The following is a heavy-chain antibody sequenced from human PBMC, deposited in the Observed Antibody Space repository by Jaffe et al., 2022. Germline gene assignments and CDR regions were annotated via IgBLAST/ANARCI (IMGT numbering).Heavy chain of an antibody. D-gene: IGHD1-1*01. V-gene: IGHV3-23*01. J-gene: IGHJ6*03. CDR1: GFTFSSYA. Sequence: EVQLLESGGGLVQPGGSLRLSCAASGFTFSSYAMSWVRQAPGKGLEWVSAISGSGGSTYYADSVKGRFTISRDNSKNTLYLQMNSLRAEDTAVYYCAKLPQDVEYYYYYYMDVWGKGTTVTVSS. CDR3: AKLPQDVEYYYYYYMDV. CDR2: ISGSGGST.